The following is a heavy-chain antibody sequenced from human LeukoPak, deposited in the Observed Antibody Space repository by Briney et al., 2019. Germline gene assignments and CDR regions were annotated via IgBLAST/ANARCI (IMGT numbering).Heavy chain of an antibody. Sequence: GGSLRLSCAASGFTFSTYSMNWVRQAPGKGLEWISYISSSSITIYYADSVKDRFTISRDNAKNSLFLQMNSLRSEDTAVYYCARDPRYCSSTSCYPENYMDVWGKGTTVTVSS. V-gene: IGHV3-48*04. CDR2: ISSSSITI. CDR1: GFTFSTYS. D-gene: IGHD2-2*01. J-gene: IGHJ6*03. CDR3: ARDPRYCSSTSCYPENYMDV.